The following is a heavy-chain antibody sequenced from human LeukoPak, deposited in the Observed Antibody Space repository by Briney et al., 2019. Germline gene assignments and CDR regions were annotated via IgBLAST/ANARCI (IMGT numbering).Heavy chain of an antibody. CDR1: GFTFSNYW. Sequence: GGSLRLSCAASGFTFSNYWMSWVRQAPGKGLEWVANIKQDGSEIYYVASVKGRFTISRDNAKNSLYLQMNSLRAEDTAVYYCARDEACSGGNCYGLDVWGQGTTVTVSS. CDR3: ARDEACSGGNCYGLDV. CDR2: IKQDGSEI. J-gene: IGHJ6*02. V-gene: IGHV3-7*01. D-gene: IGHD2-15*01.